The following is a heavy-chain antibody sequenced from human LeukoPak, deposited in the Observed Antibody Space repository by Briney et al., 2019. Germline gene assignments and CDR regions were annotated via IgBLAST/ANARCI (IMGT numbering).Heavy chain of an antibody. Sequence: GGSLRLSCAASGFTFNNYGLSWVRQAPGKGLEWVSAISGSGGSTYYADSVKGRFTISRDNSKNTLYMQMNSLRAEDTAVYYCARGRYYGSGSYSPLFDYWGQGTLVTVSS. CDR2: ISGSGGST. CDR1: GFTFNNYG. J-gene: IGHJ4*02. V-gene: IGHV3-23*01. CDR3: ARGRYYGSGSYSPLFDY. D-gene: IGHD3-10*01.